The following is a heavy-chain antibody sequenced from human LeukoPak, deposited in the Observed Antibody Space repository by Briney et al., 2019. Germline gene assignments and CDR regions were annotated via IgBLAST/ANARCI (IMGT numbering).Heavy chain of an antibody. D-gene: IGHD3-10*01. V-gene: IGHV4-59*01. CDR3: ARDVRPGGGSGI. CDR2: IYYSGST. J-gene: IGHJ4*02. Sequence: PSETLSLTCTVSGGSISSYYWSWIRQPPGKGLEWIGYIYYSGSTNYNPSLKSRVTISVDTSKNQFSLKLSSVTAADTAVYYCARDVRPGGGSGIWGQGTLVTVSS. CDR1: GGSISSYY.